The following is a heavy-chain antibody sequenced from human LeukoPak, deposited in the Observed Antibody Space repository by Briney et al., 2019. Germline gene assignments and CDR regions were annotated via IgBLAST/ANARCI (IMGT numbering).Heavy chain of an antibody. Sequence: GGSLRLSCAASGFTFSTYWTHWVRQAPGKGLVWVSRINSDGSSTIYADSVKGRFTMSRDNAKKTLYLQMNSLRAEDTAVYYCARDEGDQWQPLDYWGQGTLVTVSS. CDR1: GFTFSTYW. D-gene: IGHD6-19*01. V-gene: IGHV3-74*01. CDR3: ARDEGDQWQPLDY. J-gene: IGHJ4*02. CDR2: INSDGSST.